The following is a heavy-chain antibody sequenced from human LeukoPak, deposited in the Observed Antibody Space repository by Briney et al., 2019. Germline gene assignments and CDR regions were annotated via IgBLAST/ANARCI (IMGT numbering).Heavy chain of an antibody. CDR2: IYYSGSS. Sequence: SSETLSLTCSVSGDSISGISYYWGRIRQPPGKGLEWIGKIYYSGSSYNNPSLESRVVISLDTSRNQFSLKLTSVTATDTAVYYCARQGAVGATGFDFWGQGILVTVSS. CDR1: GDSISGISYY. J-gene: IGHJ4*02. CDR3: ARQGAVGATGFDF. V-gene: IGHV4-39*01. D-gene: IGHD1-26*01.